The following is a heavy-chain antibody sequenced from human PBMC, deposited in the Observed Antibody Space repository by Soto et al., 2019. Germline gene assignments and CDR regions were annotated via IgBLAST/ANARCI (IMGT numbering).Heavy chain of an antibody. V-gene: IGHV3-15*07. J-gene: IGHJ4*01. CDR3: STDSYINMIVVRFDC. CDR1: GFIFGNAW. Sequence: GGSLRLSCAASGFIFGNAWINWVRQAPGKGLEWVGRIKSKTDGGTTDYAAPVKGRFAISRDDSINIVYMQMNSLKIEDTAVFFFSTDSYINMIVVRFDCWGHGTLVTVPS. CDR2: IKSKTDGGTT. D-gene: IGHD3-22*01.